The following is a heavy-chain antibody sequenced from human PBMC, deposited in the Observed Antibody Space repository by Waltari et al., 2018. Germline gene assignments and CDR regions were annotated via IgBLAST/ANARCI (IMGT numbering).Heavy chain of an antibody. Sequence: QLQLQESGPGLVKPSETLSLTCTVSGGSISSSSYYWGWIRQPPGKGLEWIGSIYYSGSTYYNPSLKSRVTISVDTSISTAYMELSRLRSDDTAVYYCAREGGYIGFDYWGQGTLVTVSS. J-gene: IGHJ4*02. V-gene: IGHV4-39*02. CDR2: IYYSGST. D-gene: IGHD5-12*01. CDR3: AREGGYIGFDY. CDR1: GGSISSSSYY.